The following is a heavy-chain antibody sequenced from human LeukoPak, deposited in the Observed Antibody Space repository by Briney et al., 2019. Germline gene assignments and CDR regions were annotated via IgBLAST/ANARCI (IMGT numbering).Heavy chain of an antibody. V-gene: IGHV4-59*12. CDR2: IYYSGST. D-gene: IGHD3-22*01. CDR1: GGSISTYF. Sequence: SETLSLTCTVSGGSISTYFWSWIRQPPGKGLEWIGYIYYSGSTNYNPSLKSRVTMSVDTSKNQFSLKLSSVTAADTAVYYCARDSTYDSSGYYWFDPWGQGTLVTVSS. CDR3: ARDSTYDSSGYYWFDP. J-gene: IGHJ5*02.